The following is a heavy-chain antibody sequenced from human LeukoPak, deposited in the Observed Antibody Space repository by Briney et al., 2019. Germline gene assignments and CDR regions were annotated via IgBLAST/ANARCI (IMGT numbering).Heavy chain of an antibody. V-gene: IGHV4-30-4*01. J-gene: IGHJ4*02. CDR2: IYYSGST. CDR3: ARESRDYDGSGFYHDY. D-gene: IGHD3-22*01. CDR1: GGSISSGDYY. Sequence: SQTLSLTCTVSGGSISSGDYYWSWIRQPPGKGLEWIGYIYYSGSTYYNPSLKSRVTISVDTSKNQFSLKLTSVTAADTAMYYCARESRDYDGSGFYHDYWGQGTLVTVSS.